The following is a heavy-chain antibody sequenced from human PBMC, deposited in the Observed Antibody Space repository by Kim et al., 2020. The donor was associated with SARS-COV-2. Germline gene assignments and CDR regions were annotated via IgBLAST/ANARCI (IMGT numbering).Heavy chain of an antibody. D-gene: IGHD4-17*01. CDR2: ISYDGDDK. Sequence: GGSLRLSCATSGFTFSTYGIHWVRQAPGKGLEWVAVISYDGDDKYYADSVKGRFTISRDNSKNTLYMQMNSLRADDTAVYYCAKGTWYGDYASDYWGQGTLVTVSS. V-gene: IGHV3-30*18. J-gene: IGHJ4*02. CDR3: AKGTWYGDYASDY. CDR1: GFTFSTYG.